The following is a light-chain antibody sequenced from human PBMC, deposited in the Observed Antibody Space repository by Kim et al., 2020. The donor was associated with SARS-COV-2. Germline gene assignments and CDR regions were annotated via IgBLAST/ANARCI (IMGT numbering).Light chain of an antibody. CDR1: VGDHY. V-gene: IGLV2-14*03. J-gene: IGLJ2*01. CDR2: DVS. CDR3: SSYTASVV. Sequence: VGDHYVSWYQHVPGKAPKLIIYDVSVRPSGLSNRFSGSISGNTASLTISGLQAEDEGDYYCSSYTASVVFGGGTQLTVL.